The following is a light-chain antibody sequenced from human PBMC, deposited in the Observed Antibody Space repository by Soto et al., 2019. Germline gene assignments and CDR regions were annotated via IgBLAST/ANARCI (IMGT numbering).Light chain of an antibody. V-gene: IGLV1-40*01. CDR2: EVS. J-gene: IGLJ1*01. CDR1: SSNIGAGYD. CDR3: CSYAGSSTPLI. Sequence: QSVLTQPPSVSGGPGQRVTSSCTGSSSNIGAGYDVHWYQQLPGTAPKLMIYEVSKRPSGVSNRFSGSKSGNTASLTISGLQAEDEADYYCCSYAGSSTPLIFGTGTKVTVL.